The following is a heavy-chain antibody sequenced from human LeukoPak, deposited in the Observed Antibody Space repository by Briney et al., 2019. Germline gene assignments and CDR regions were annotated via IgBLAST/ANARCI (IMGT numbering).Heavy chain of an antibody. CDR2: INPNNGGT. Sequence: GASVKVSCKASGYTFTGYYMHWVRQTPGQGLEWMGRINPNNGGTNYAQKFQGRVTMTRDTSFSTAYMELNRLRSDDTAVYYCARDRSGDFDYWGQGTLVTVSS. J-gene: IGHJ4*02. V-gene: IGHV1-2*06. CDR1: GYTFTGYY. CDR3: ARDRSGDFDY. D-gene: IGHD7-27*01.